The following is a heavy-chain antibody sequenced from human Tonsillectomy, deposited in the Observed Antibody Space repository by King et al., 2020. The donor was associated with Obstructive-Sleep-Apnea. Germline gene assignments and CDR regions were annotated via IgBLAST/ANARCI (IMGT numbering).Heavy chain of an antibody. CDR2: IYNSGNT. D-gene: IGHD3-10*01. V-gene: IGHV4-31*03. CDR1: GGSISSGDYY. CDR3: ARDGSLRFGDWYYGVVV. Sequence: QLQESGPGLVKPSQTLSLTCTVSGGSISSGDYYWSWIRQHPGKGLEWIGYIYNSGNTYYNPSLKSRVTISVDTSKNQFSLELSSVTAADTAVYYCARDGSLRFGDWYYGVVVWGQGTTVTVSS. J-gene: IGHJ6*02.